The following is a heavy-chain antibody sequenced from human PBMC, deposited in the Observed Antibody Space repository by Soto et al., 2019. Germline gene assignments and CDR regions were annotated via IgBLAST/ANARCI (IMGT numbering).Heavy chain of an antibody. CDR3: ARVGFSSSSEGY. D-gene: IGHD6-6*01. CDR1: GYTFTAYY. CDR2: INPNSGDT. J-gene: IGHJ4*02. V-gene: IGHV1-2*02. Sequence: ASVKVSCKSSGYTFTAYYMHGVLQAPGQGLEWMGWINPNSGDTNYPQKFQGRVTMTRDTSINTVYMELSRLRSDDTAVYYCARVGFSSSSEGYWGQGTLVTVSS.